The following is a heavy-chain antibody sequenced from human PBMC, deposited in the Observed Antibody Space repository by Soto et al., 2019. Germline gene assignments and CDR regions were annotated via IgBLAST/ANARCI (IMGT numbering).Heavy chain of an antibody. D-gene: IGHD3-10*01. J-gene: IGHJ4*02. V-gene: IGHV2-70*01. CDR3: ARTEMVRAAFDY. Sequence: AALGNPTQTLALTCSFSGFSHSTKEMCVSWIRQPPGKALEWLALIDWDDDKYYSTSLKTRHTISKDTSKNQVALTMTNMDPVDIAMYYCARTEMVRAAFDYWGQGTLVTVSS. CDR2: IDWDDDK. CDR1: GFSHSTKEMC.